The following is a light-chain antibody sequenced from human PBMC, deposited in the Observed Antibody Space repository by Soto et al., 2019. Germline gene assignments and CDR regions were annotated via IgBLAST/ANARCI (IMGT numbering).Light chain of an antibody. CDR1: SSDVGGYNY. Sequence: QSALTQPASVSGSPGQSITISCTGTSSDVGGYNYVSWYQQHPGKAPKLMIYDVSNRPSGVSNRFSGSKSGNTASLTISGLQAEDESYYYCSSYTSSRTYVFGTGTKLTVL. CDR3: SSYTSSRTYV. V-gene: IGLV2-14*01. J-gene: IGLJ1*01. CDR2: DVS.